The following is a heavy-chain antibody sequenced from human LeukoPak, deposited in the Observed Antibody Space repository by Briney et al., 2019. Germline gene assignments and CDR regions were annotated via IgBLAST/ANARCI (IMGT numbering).Heavy chain of an antibody. V-gene: IGHV1-69*13. D-gene: IGHD2-21*01. CDR1: GGTFSSYA. CDR2: IIPIFGTA. CDR3: ATSVEVVIAIKWFDY. Sequence: ASVKVSCKASGGTFSSYAISWVRQAPGQGLGWMGGIIPIFGTANYAQKFQGRVTITADESTSTAYMELSSLRSEDTAVYYCATSVEVVIAIKWFDYWGQGTLVTVSS. J-gene: IGHJ4*02.